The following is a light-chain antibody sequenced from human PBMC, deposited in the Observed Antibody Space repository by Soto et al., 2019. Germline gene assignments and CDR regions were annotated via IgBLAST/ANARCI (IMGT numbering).Light chain of an antibody. CDR2: GNS. Sequence: QSVLTQPPSVSGAPGQRVTISCTGSSSNIGAGYDVHWYQQLPGTAPKLLIYGNSNRPSGVPYRFSGSKSGTSASLAITGLQAEDEADYYCQSYDSSRSGYVFGTGTKVTV. CDR3: QSYDSSRSGYV. V-gene: IGLV1-40*01. J-gene: IGLJ1*01. CDR1: SSNIGAGYD.